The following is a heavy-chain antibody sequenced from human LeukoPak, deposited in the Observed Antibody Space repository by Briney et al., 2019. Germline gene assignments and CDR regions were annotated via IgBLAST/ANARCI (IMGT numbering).Heavy chain of an antibody. CDR3: ARGQXTVTTH. CDR2: INHSGST. J-gene: IGHJ4*02. Sequence: PSETLSLTCAVYGGSFSGYYWTWIRQPPGKGLEWIGEINHSGSTNYNPSLKSRVTISVDTSKNQFSLKLSSVTAADTAVYYCARGQXTVTTHWGQGTLVTVSS. D-gene: IGHD4-17*01. V-gene: IGHV4-34*01. CDR1: GGSFSGYY.